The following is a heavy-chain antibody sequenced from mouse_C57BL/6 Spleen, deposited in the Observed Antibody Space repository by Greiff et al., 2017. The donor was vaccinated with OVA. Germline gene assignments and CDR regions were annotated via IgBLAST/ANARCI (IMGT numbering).Heavy chain of an antibody. Sequence: VQLQQSGPELVKPGASVQMSCKASGYTFTDYNVHWVKQSHGKSLEWIGYINPNNGGTSYNQKFKGTATFTVNKSSTTAYMEIRIVTSKKTEVYNGEREDNYSNIYAMDYWGQGTAGTVSA. CDR2: INPNNGGT. D-gene: IGHD2-5*01. J-gene: IGHJ4*01. CDR1: GYTFTDYN. CDR3: EREDNYSNIYAMDY. V-gene: IGHV1-22*01.